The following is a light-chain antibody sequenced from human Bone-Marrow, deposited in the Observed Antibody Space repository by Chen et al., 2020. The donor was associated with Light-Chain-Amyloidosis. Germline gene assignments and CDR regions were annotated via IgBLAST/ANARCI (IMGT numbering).Light chain of an antibody. CDR2: DVS. J-gene: IGLJ3*02. CDR3: SSYTSSSTRV. CDR1: SSDIGDYNY. Sequence: QSALTQPASVSGSPGQSITISCTGTSSDIGDYNYVSWYQQHPGKAPILMIYDVSNRPSGVSDRFSGSKSGVTASLTISGLQAEDEADYFCSSYTSSSTRVFGGGTKLTVL. V-gene: IGLV2-14*01.